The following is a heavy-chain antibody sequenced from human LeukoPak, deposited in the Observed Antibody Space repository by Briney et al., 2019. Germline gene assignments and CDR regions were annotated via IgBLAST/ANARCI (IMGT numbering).Heavy chain of an antibody. V-gene: IGHV4-34*01. CDR2: IHHSGST. CDR3: AREGDTGYSLGY. Sequence: SETLSLTCAVYGGSFSGYYWSWIRQPPGKGLEWIGEIHHSGSTNYNPSLKSRVTISADKSKNQFSLKLTSVTAADTAVYYCAREGDTGYSLGYWGQGTLVTVSS. CDR1: GGSFSGYY. J-gene: IGHJ4*02. D-gene: IGHD5-12*01.